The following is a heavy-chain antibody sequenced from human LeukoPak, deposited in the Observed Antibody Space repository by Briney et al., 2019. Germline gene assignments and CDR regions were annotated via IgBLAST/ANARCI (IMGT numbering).Heavy chain of an antibody. CDR1: GGSISSYY. D-gene: IGHD1-26*01. V-gene: IGHV4-59*01. CDR2: IYYSGST. CDR3: ARQVSGRYDY. J-gene: IGHJ4*02. Sequence: PSETLSLTCSVSGGSISSYYWSWIRQPPGKGLEWIGYIYYSGSTNYNPSLKSRVTISVDTSNNQFSPRLSSVTATDTAVYYCARQVSGRYDYWGQGTLVTVSS.